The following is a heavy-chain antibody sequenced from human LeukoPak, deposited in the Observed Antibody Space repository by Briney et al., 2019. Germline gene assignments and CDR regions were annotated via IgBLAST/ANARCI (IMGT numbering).Heavy chain of an antibody. Sequence: ASVKVSCKASGYTFTTYAMNWVRQAPGQGLEWMGWINTNTENPTYAQGFTGRFVFSLDTSVSTAYLQISSLKAEDTAVYYCARDRAPGGNWGSKRGHAFDIWGQGTMVTVSS. CDR2: INTNTENP. CDR1: GYTFTTYA. V-gene: IGHV7-4-1*02. D-gene: IGHD4-23*01. CDR3: ARDRAPGGNWGSKRGHAFDI. J-gene: IGHJ3*02.